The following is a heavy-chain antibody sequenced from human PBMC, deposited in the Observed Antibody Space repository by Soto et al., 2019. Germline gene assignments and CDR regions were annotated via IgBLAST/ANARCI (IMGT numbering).Heavy chain of an antibody. D-gene: IGHD6-19*01. J-gene: IGHJ3*02. CDR1: GYTFTGYY. Sequence: QVQLVQSGAEVKKPGASVKVSCKASGYTFTGYYMHWVRQAPGQGLEWMGWINPNSGGTNYAQKFQGRVTMTRDTSISTAYMELSRLRSDDTAVYYCARVRAPINPLAVAGTWGAFDIWGQGTMVTVSS. CDR2: INPNSGGT. CDR3: ARVRAPINPLAVAGTWGAFDI. V-gene: IGHV1-2*02.